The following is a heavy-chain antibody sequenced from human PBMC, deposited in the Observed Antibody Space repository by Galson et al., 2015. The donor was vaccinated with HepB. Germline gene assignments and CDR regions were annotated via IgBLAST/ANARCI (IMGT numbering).Heavy chain of an antibody. Sequence: SVKVSCKVSGYTLTELSMHWVRQAPGKGLEWMGGFDPEDGETIYAQKFQGRVTMTEDTSTDTAYMELSSLRSEDTAVYYCATGQIRWFGELLEGSNWFDPWGQGTLVTVSS. V-gene: IGHV1-24*01. CDR1: GYTLTELS. D-gene: IGHD3-10*01. J-gene: IGHJ5*02. CDR2: FDPEDGET. CDR3: ATGQIRWFGELLEGSNWFDP.